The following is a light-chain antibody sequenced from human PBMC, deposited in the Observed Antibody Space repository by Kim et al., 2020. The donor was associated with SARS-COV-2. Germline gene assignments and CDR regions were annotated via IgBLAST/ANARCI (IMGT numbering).Light chain of an antibody. V-gene: IGKV3-15*01. CDR1: RSVNSH. J-gene: IGKJ2*01. CDR3: QQYSHWPPYS. Sequence: MTQSPGTLSVSLGDTATLSCRASRSVNSHLAWYQQRRGQPPRLLIHGASNRATDVPPRFSGSGSGTEFTLTISGLQSEDFATYYCQQYSHWPPYSFGQGTKVDIK. CDR2: GAS.